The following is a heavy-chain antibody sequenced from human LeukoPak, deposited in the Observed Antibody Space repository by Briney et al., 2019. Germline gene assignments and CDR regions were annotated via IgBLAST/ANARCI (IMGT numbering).Heavy chain of an antibody. Sequence: GGSLRLSCAASGFTFDDYAMHWVRQAPGKGLEWVSLISGDGGSTYYADSVKGRFTISRDNSRNSLYLQMNSLRTEDTALYYCARGTQWLVIPLDWGQGTLVTVSS. CDR3: ARGTQWLVIPLD. V-gene: IGHV3-43*02. CDR2: ISGDGGST. J-gene: IGHJ4*02. CDR1: GFTFDDYA. D-gene: IGHD6-19*01.